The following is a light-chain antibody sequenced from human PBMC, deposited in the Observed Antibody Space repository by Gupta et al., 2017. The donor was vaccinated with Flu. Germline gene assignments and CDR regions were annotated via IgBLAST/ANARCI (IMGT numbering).Light chain of an antibody. J-gene: IGKJ1*01. CDR2: KAS. CDR3: QQYKTYFRT. V-gene: IGKV1-5*03. Sequence: DIQMTKSPSTLSASVGERVTIICRASQSISDWLAWYQQKPGKAPNLLIYKASNLESGVPSRFSGSGSGTEFTLTISSLQPDDFATYYCQQYKTYFRTFGQGTKVEIK. CDR1: QSISDW.